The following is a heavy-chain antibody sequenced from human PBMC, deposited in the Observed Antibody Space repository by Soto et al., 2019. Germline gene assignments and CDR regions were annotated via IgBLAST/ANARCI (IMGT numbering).Heavy chain of an antibody. J-gene: IGHJ4*02. CDR1: GYTFTSYA. V-gene: IGHV1-3*01. CDR3: ARDLFVGATYYFDY. Sequence: ASVKVSCKASGYTFTSYAMHWVRQAPGQRLEWMGWINAGNGNTKYSQKFQGRVTMTRDTSTSTVYMELSSLRSEDTAVYYCARDLFVGATYYFDYWGQGTLVTVSS. D-gene: IGHD1-26*01. CDR2: INAGNGNT.